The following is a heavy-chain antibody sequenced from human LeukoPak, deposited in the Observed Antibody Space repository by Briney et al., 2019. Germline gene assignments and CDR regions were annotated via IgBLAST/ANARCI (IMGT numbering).Heavy chain of an antibody. V-gene: IGHV3-7*01. D-gene: IGHD6-19*01. CDR3: ARNPQWLSYSMDV. J-gene: IGHJ6*02. Sequence: GGSLRLSCAASGFTVGLYWMSWVRRAPGKGLEWVANINQDGSENYSVDSVKGRFTISRDNAKSSLYLQMNSLRVEDTAVYYCARNPQWLSYSMDVRGQGTTVTVSS. CDR1: GFTVGLYW. CDR2: INQDGSEN.